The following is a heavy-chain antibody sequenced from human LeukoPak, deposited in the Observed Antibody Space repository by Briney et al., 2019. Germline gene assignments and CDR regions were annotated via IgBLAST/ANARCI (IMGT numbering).Heavy chain of an antibody. Sequence: PGGSLRLSCAASGFTFSSYSINWVRQAPGKGLEWVSSISSSSSYIYYADSVKGRFTISRGNAKNSLYLQMNSLRAEDTAVYYCARVGYGDYYFDYWRQGTLVTVSS. CDR3: ARVGYGDYYFDY. D-gene: IGHD4-17*01. J-gene: IGHJ4*02. CDR2: ISSSSSYI. CDR1: GFTFSSYS. V-gene: IGHV3-21*01.